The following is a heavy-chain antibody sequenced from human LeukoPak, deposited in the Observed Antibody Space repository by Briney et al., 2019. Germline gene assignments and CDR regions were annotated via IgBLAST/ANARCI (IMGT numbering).Heavy chain of an antibody. CDR1: GGSFSGYY. D-gene: IGHD6-19*01. CDR3: ARTPGYSSGWYRYYFDY. V-gene: IGHV4-34*01. CDR2: INHSGST. J-gene: IGHJ4*02. Sequence: PSETLSLTCAVYGGSFSGYYWSWIRQPPGKGLEWIGEINHSGSTNYNPSLKSRVTISVDTSKNRFSLKLSSVTAADTAVYYCARTPGYSSGWYRYYFDYWGQGTLVTVSS.